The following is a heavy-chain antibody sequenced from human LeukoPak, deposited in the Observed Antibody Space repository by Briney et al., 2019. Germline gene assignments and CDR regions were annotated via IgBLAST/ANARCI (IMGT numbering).Heavy chain of an antibody. Sequence: GRSLRLSCVASGFTFSGNAMSWVRQAPGKGLEWVSGISGTGGSTYYADSVKGRFTISRDNSKNTLYLQMNSLRAEDTAVYYCAKGGLGAGKRVPFDYWGQGTLVTVCS. CDR3: AKGGLGAGKRVPFDY. V-gene: IGHV3-23*01. CDR1: GFTFSGNA. J-gene: IGHJ4*02. CDR2: ISGTGGST. D-gene: IGHD4/OR15-4a*01.